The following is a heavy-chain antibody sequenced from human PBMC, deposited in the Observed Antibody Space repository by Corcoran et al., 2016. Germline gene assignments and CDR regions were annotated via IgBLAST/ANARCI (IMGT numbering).Heavy chain of an antibody. D-gene: IGHD3-9*01. J-gene: IGHJ4*02. V-gene: IGHV3-48*04. Sequence: EVQLVESGGGLVQPGGSLRLSCAASGFTFSSYSMNWVRQAPGKGLEWVSYISSSSSTIYYADSVKGRFTISRDNAKNSLYLQMNSLRAEETAVYYCAREPVYYDILTGYDPGDYFDYWGQGTLVTVSS. CDR2: ISSSSSTI. CDR3: AREPVYYDILTGYDPGDYFDY. CDR1: GFTFSSYS.